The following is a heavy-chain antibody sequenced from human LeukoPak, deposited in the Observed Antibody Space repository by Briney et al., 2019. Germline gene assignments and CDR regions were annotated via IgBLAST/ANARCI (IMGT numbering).Heavy chain of an antibody. CDR1: GLPFSSYE. Sequence: GGPLRLSCAASGLPFSSYEMNWVRQAPGKGLEWVSYISSSGSTIYYADSVKGRFTISRDNAKNSLYLQMNSLRAEDTAVYYCARTTLTGLEWLLSLLFDYWGQGTLVSVPS. D-gene: IGHD3-3*01. V-gene: IGHV3-48*03. J-gene: IGHJ4*02. CDR3: ARTTLTGLEWLLSLLFDY. CDR2: ISSSGSTI.